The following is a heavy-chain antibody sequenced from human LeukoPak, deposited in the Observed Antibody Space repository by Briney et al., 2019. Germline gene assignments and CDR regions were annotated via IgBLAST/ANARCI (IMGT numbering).Heavy chain of an antibody. CDR3: AKNDFFDY. V-gene: IGHV3-48*01. J-gene: IGHJ4*02. D-gene: IGHD1-1*01. CDR2: ISSDSSTI. Sequence: PGGSPRLSCAASGFTFSNYNMNWVRQAPGKGLEWVSYISSDSSTINYGDSVKGRFTISRDNAKSSLYLQMNSLRAGDTAVYYCAKNDFFDYWGQGTLVTVSS. CDR1: GFTFSNYN.